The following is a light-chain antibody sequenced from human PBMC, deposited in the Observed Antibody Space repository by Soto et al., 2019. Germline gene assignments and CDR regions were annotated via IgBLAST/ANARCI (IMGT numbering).Light chain of an antibody. CDR2: GAF. CDR1: QSVSSSY. Sequence: EIVLTQSPCTLSFSPWERSTLSCRASQSVSSSYLAWYQQKPGQAPRLLIYGAFNRATGIPDRFSGSGSGTDFTLTFSRLEPEDFAVYYCQQYGDSPATFGPGTKVDIK. V-gene: IGKV3-20*01. J-gene: IGKJ3*01. CDR3: QQYGDSPAT.